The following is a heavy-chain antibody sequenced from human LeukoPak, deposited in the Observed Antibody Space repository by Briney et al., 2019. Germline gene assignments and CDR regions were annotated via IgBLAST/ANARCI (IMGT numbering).Heavy chain of an antibody. CDR2: INPNSGGT. CDR1: GYTFTGYY. J-gene: IGHJ4*02. V-gene: IGHV1-2*02. D-gene: IGHD3-9*01. Sequence: ASVKVSCKASGYTFTGYYMHWVRQAPGQGLEWMGWINPNSGGTNYAQKFQGRVTMTRDTSISTAYMELSRLRSDDTAVYYCARDSTLTGSLDYWGQGTLVTVSS. CDR3: ARDSTLTGSLDY.